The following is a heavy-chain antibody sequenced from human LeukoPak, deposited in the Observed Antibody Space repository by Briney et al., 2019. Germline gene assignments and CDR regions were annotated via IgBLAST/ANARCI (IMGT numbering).Heavy chain of an antibody. CDR1: GFTFNTYW. J-gene: IGHJ4*02. D-gene: IGHD3-3*01. CDR2: IKEDGSEE. V-gene: IGHV3-7*01. CDR3: AAITIFGPEVVY. Sequence: GGSLRLSCAASGFTFNTYWMSWVSQAPGKGLEWVANIKEDGSEEYYVDSAKGRFTISRDNAKNSLYLQMNGLRAEDTAVYYCAAITIFGPEVVYWGQGTLVTVSS.